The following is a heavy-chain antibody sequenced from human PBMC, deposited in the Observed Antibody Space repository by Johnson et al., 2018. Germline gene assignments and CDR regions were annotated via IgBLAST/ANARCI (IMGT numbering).Heavy chain of an antibody. V-gene: IGHV3-13*01. CDR1: GFTFSSYD. J-gene: IGHJ3*02. D-gene: IGHD3-22*01. CDR2: IGTAGDT. Sequence: VQLVQSGGGLVQPGGSLRLSCAASGFTFSSYDMHWVRQATGKGLEWVSAIGTAGDTYYPGSVKGRFTISRDNAKKTGYLQRNNVRVEDTAVYYCASVSAYWAFDIGGQGTMVTVSS. CDR3: ASVSAYWAFDI.